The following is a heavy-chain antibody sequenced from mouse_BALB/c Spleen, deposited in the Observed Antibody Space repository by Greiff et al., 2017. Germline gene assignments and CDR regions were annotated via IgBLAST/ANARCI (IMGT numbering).Heavy chain of an antibody. J-gene: IGHJ2*01. CDR2: INPSNGRT. CDR1: GYTFTSYW. CDR3: ARMGLLRLYYFDY. Sequence: QVQLQQPGAELVKPGASVKLSCKASGYTFTSYWMHWVKQRPGQGLEWIGEINPSNGRTNYNEKFKSKATLTVDKSSSTAYMQLSSLTSEDSAVYYCARMGLLRLYYFDYWGQGTTLTVSS. V-gene: IGHV1S81*02. D-gene: IGHD1-2*01.